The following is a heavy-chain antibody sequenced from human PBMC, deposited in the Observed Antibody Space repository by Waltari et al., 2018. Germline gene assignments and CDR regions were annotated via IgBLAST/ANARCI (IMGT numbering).Heavy chain of an antibody. Sequence: QVQLQESGPGLVKPSETLSLTCTVSGGSISSYYWSWIRQPPGKGLEWIGYIYYSGSTNYHPSLKSRVTISVDTSKNQFSLKLSSVTAADTAVYYCARGVGGSAYWGQGTLVTVSS. V-gene: IGHV4-59*01. CDR1: GGSISSYY. D-gene: IGHD2-15*01. CDR2: IYYSGST. J-gene: IGHJ4*02. CDR3: ARGVGGSAY.